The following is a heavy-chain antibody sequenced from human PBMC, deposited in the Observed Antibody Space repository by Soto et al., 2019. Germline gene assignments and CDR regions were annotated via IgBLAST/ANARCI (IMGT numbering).Heavy chain of an antibody. J-gene: IGHJ4*02. Sequence: QVQLVQSGAEVKKPGSSVKVSCKASGGTFSSYAISWVRQAPGQGLEWMGGIIPIFGTANYAQKFQGRVTITEDETTSTAYMERSSLRAEDTAVYYCAREVGRLEVGTGPFDYWGQGTLVTVSS. CDR2: IIPIFGTA. CDR1: GGTFSSYA. D-gene: IGHD2-8*02. V-gene: IGHV1-69*12. CDR3: AREVGRLEVGTGPFDY.